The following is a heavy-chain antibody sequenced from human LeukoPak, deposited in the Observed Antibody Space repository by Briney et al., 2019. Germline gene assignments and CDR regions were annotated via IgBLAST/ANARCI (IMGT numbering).Heavy chain of an antibody. Sequence: SQTLSLTCAMSGDSVSSNSAACDWTRHSPSSGLEWLGMTYYRSKWYSDYAVSVKSRLTINPDTSKSQFSLQLNSVTPEDTAVYYCARDGAYSSGSLFDYWGQGTLVTVSS. D-gene: IGHD6-19*01. V-gene: IGHV6-1*01. CDR2: TYYRSKWYS. CDR3: ARDGAYSSGSLFDY. J-gene: IGHJ4*02. CDR1: GDSVSSNSAA.